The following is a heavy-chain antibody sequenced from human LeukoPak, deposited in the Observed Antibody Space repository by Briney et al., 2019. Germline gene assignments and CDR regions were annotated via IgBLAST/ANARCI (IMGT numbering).Heavy chain of an antibody. Sequence: SQTLSLTCVVSGDSISSGAYSWSWIRQPPGKGLEWIGYIFHTGNTFYNPSLKSRVTISVDNSKNQFSLRLSSVTAADTTVYYCAREFWFANAPGSWLDPWGQGTLVTVSS. V-gene: IGHV4-30-2*01. J-gene: IGHJ5*02. D-gene: IGHD3-10*01. CDR2: IFHTGNT. CDR1: GDSISSGAYS. CDR3: AREFWFANAPGSWLDP.